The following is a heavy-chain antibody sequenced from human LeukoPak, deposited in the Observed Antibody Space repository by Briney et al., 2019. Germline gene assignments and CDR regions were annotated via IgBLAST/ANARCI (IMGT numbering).Heavy chain of an antibody. CDR2: ISADGSST. J-gene: IGHJ6*02. V-gene: IGHV3-74*01. CDR3: VQSGGTDV. CDR1: GFTFSRFS. Sequence: PGGSLRLSCAASGFTFSRFSMHWVRQVPGKGLVWVSRISADGSSTNYADSVKGRFTISRANSKNTLYLQMNSLRVEDTAIYYCVQSGGTDVWGQGTTVTVSS.